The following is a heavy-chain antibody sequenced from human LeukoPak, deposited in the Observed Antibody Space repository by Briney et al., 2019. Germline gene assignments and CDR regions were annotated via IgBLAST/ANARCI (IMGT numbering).Heavy chain of an antibody. J-gene: IGHJ4*02. V-gene: IGHV1-69*13. CDR3: ARTYYYGSGSFS. CDR1: GGTFSRHA. D-gene: IGHD3-10*01. Sequence: ASVKVSCKASGGTFSRHAINWVRQAPGQGPEWMGGIIPIFGTANYAQKFQGRVTIIADESTSTAYMELSSLRSEDTAVYYCARTYYYGSGSFSWGQGTLVTVSS. CDR2: IIPIFGTA.